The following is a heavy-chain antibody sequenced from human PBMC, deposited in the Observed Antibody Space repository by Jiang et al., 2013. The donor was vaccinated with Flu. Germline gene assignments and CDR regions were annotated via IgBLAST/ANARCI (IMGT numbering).Heavy chain of an antibody. CDR1: GFTFSSYA. J-gene: IGHJ3*02. CDR3: AKDLRRGYRDFDAFDI. Sequence: VQLLESGGGLVQPGGSLRLSCAASGFTFSSYAMSWVRQAPGKGLEWVSAISGSGGSTYYADSVKGRFTISRDNSKNTLYLQMNSLRAEDTAVYYCAKDLRRGYRDFDAFDIWGQGTMVTVSS. D-gene: IGHD6-13*01. CDR2: ISGSGGST. V-gene: IGHV3-23*01.